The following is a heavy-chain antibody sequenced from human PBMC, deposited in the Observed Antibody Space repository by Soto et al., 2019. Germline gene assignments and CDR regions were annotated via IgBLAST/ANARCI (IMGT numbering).Heavy chain of an antibody. J-gene: IGHJ4*02. CDR2: IYWDDDK. Sequence: QITLKESGPTLVKPTQTLTLTCTFSGFSLSTSGVGVGWIRQPPGKALEWLALIYWDDDKRYSPSLKSRLTITKDTSKNQVVLTMTIMDPVDTATYYCAHRPRIAAAAPFDYWGQGTLVTVSS. V-gene: IGHV2-5*02. CDR1: GFSLSTSGVG. CDR3: AHRPRIAAAAPFDY. D-gene: IGHD6-13*01.